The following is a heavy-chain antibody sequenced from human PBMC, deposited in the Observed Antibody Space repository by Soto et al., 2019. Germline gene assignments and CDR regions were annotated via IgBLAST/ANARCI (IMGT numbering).Heavy chain of an antibody. CDR1: GFSLSTSGVG. CDR3: AHSRDVCSGGSCYSGWFDP. CDR2: IYWNDDK. Sequence: SGPTVVNPTQTLTLTCTFSGFSLSTSGVGVGWIRQPPGKALEWLALIYWNDDKRYSPSLKSRLTITKDTSKNQVVLTMTNMDPVDTATYYCAHSRDVCSGGSCYSGWFDPWGQGTLVTVSS. V-gene: IGHV2-5*01. J-gene: IGHJ5*02. D-gene: IGHD2-15*01.